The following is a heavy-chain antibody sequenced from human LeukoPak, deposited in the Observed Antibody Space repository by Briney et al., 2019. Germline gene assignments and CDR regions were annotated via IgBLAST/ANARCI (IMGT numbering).Heavy chain of an antibody. CDR2: ISWNSDLI. J-gene: IGHJ4*02. Sequence: GGSLRLSCVGSGFMFNDYVMHWVRHVAGKGLEWVSGISWNSDLIVYADSVKGRFTISRDNDRNTLHLQMNSLRVEDMAFYYCTKSPSFTLGGGYLDSWGQGSLVTVSS. D-gene: IGHD3-22*01. CDR3: TKSPSFTLGGGYLDS. CDR1: GFMFNDYV. V-gene: IGHV3-9*03.